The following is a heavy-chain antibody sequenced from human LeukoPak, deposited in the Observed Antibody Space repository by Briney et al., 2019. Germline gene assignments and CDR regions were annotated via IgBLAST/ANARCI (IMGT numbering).Heavy chain of an antibody. CDR3: ASRSTPGYCSSTSCYRSWFDP. CDR1: GGTFSSYT. D-gene: IGHD2-2*01. V-gene: IGHV1-69*02. CDR2: IIPILGIA. J-gene: IGHJ5*02. Sequence: SVKVSCKASGGTFSSYTISWVRQAPVQGLEWMGRIIPILGIANYAQKFQGRVTITADKSTSTAYMELSSLRSEDTAVYYCASRSTPGYCSSTSCYRSWFDPWGQGTLVTVSS.